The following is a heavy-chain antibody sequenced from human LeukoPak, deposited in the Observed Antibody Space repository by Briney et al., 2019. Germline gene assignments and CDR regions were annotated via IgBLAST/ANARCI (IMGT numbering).Heavy chain of an antibody. V-gene: IGHV3-7*01. Sequence: GGSLRLSCAASGFTFSSHWMSWVRQAPGKGLEWVANIKQDGSGKYYVDSVKGRFTISRDNAKNSLYLQMNSLRAEDTAVYYCARDRASNDYSGMDVWGKGTTVTVSS. CDR2: IKQDGSGK. D-gene: IGHD1-1*01. CDR3: ARDRASNDYSGMDV. CDR1: GFTFSSHW. J-gene: IGHJ6*04.